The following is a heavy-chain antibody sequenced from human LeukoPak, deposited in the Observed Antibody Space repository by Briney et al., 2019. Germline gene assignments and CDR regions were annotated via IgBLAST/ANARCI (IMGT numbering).Heavy chain of an antibody. CDR2: LNSDGSNT. CDR3: ARGKVGTAAFDD. D-gene: IGHD1-26*01. CDR1: GFTFSTYW. Sequence: GGSLILSCAASGFTFSTYWMHWVRQVPGKGLVWVSRLNSDGSNTGYADSVKGRFTISRDNAKNTLYLQMNSLRAEDTAVYYCARGKVGTAAFDDWGQGALVTVSS. J-gene: IGHJ4*02. V-gene: IGHV3-74*01.